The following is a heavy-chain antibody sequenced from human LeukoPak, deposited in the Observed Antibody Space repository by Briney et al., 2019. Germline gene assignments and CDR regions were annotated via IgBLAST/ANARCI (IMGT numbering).Heavy chain of an antibody. Sequence: TGGSLRLSCVASGFTFSDNWMYWVRQVPGKGLLWVSRINSDGSSTAYADSVKGRFTISRDNAKNTLYLQMDSLRPEDTAVYYCGGEFSSSPASMDVWGQGATVTVSS. CDR2: INSDGSST. CDR1: GFTFSDNW. V-gene: IGHV3-74*01. CDR3: GGEFSSSPASMDV. J-gene: IGHJ6*02. D-gene: IGHD3-16*01.